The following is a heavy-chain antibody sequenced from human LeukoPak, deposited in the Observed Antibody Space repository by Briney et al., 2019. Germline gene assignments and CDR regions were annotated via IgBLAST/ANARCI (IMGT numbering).Heavy chain of an antibody. D-gene: IGHD6-13*01. CDR2: IYYSGGT. V-gene: IGHV4-39*01. CDR3: ASYSSSWYNWFDP. Sequence: SETLSLTCTVSGGSISSSSYYWGWIRQPPGKGLEWIGSIYYSGGTYYNPSLKSRVTISVDTSKNQFSLKLSSVTAADTAVYYCASYSSSWYNWFDPWGQGTLVTVSS. J-gene: IGHJ5*02. CDR1: GGSISSSSYY.